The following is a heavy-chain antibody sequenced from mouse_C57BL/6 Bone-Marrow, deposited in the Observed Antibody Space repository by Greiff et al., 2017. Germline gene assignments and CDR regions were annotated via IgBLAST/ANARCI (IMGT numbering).Heavy chain of an antibody. CDR2: IHPNSGST. V-gene: IGHV1-64*01. J-gene: IGHJ2*01. CDR1: GYTFTSYW. Sequence: QVQLQQPGAELVKPGASVKLSCKASGYTFTSYWMHWVKQRPGQGLEWIGMIHPNSGSTNYNEKFKSKATLTVDKSSSTAYMQLSSLTSEDSAVYYCARERSSTKPDYWGQGTTLTVSS. D-gene: IGHD5-1*01. CDR3: ARERSSTKPDY.